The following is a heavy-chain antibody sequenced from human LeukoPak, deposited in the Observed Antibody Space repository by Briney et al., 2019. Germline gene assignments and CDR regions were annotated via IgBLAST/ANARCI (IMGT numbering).Heavy chain of an antibody. V-gene: IGHV3-15*01. CDR3: TTDPGTWDLRDFQH. CDR1: GFIFSHAW. D-gene: IGHD1-26*01. J-gene: IGHJ1*01. CDR2: IKSKTDGETT. Sequence: GGSLRLFCGASGFIFSHAWMRWVRQAPGKGLEWVGRIKSKTDGETTAYSAPVKGRFTISRDDSKNTLYLQMNSLKTEDTAVYYCTTDPGTWDLRDFQHWGQGALGTVSS.